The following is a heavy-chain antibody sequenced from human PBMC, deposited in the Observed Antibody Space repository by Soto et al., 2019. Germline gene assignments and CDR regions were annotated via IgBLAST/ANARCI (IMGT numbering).Heavy chain of an antibody. Sequence: SETLSLTCTVSGGSISSYYWSWIRQPPGKGLEWIGYIYYSGSTNYNPSLKSRVTISVDTSKNQFSLKLSSVTAADTAVYYCARHYYDFWSGYPREEYYYYYYMDVXGKGTTVTVSS. CDR1: GGSISSYY. V-gene: IGHV4-59*08. D-gene: IGHD3-3*01. J-gene: IGHJ6*03. CDR2: IYYSGST. CDR3: ARHYYDFWSGYPREEYYYYYYMDV.